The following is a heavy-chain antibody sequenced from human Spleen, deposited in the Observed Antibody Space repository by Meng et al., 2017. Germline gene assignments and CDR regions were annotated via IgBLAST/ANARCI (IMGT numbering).Heavy chain of an antibody. CDR2: INPISDDT. CDR3: VRDEDISAAGYLFGDY. D-gene: IGHD6-13*01. J-gene: IGHJ4*02. CDR1: GYTFTGYY. V-gene: IGHV1-2*06. Sequence: QGQVVQAGPEVKKPGASVKVSCKASGYTFTGYYIHWVRQAPGQGLEWMGRINPISDDTHYAQKFHDRVTMTSDTSISTAYMELSRLRSDDTAVYYCVRDEDISAAGYLFGDYWGQGTLVTVSS.